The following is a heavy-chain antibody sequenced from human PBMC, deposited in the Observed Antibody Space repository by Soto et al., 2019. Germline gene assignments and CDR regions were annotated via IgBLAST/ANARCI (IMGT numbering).Heavy chain of an antibody. Sequence: ASVKVSCKASGYTFTSYGISWVRQAPGQGLEWMGWISAYNGNTNYAQKLQGRVTMTTDTSTSTAYMELRSLRSDDTAVYYCAHTPELELRSHYYYYGMDVWGQGTTVTVSS. CDR3: AHTPELELRSHYYYYGMDV. D-gene: IGHD1-7*01. J-gene: IGHJ6*02. V-gene: IGHV1-18*01. CDR2: ISAYNGNT. CDR1: GYTFTSYG.